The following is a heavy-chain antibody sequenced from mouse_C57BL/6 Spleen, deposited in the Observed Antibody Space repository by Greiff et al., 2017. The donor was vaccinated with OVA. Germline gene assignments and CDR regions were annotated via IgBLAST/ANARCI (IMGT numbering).Heavy chain of an antibody. Sequence: EVQLVESGGGLVKPGGSLKLSCAASGFTFSDYGMHWVRQAPEKGLEWVAYISSGSSTIYYADTVKGRFTISRDNAKNTLFLQMTSLRSEDTAMYYCARELYYDPRYFDVWGTGTTVTVSS. D-gene: IGHD2-4*01. V-gene: IGHV5-17*01. CDR3: ARELYYDPRYFDV. CDR2: ISSGSSTI. CDR1: GFTFSDYG. J-gene: IGHJ1*03.